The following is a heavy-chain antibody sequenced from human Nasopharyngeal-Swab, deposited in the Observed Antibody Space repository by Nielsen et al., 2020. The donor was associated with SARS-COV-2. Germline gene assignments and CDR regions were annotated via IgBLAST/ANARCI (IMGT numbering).Heavy chain of an antibody. V-gene: IGHV4-59*08. D-gene: IGHD2-21*01. CDR1: GGSISSYY. CDR3: ASGGGEGPYYYYYGMDV. J-gene: IGHJ6*02. CDR2: IYYSGST. Sequence: SETLSLTCTVSGGSISSYYWSWIRQPPGKGLEWLGYIYYSGSTNYNPSLKSRVTISVDTSKNQFSLKLSSVTAADPAVYYCASGGGEGPYYYYYGMDVWGQGTTVTVSS.